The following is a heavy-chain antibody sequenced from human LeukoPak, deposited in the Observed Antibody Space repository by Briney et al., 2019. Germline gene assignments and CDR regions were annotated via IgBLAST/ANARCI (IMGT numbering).Heavy chain of an antibody. Sequence: GASVKVSCKASGYTFTSYYMHWVRQAPGQGLEWMGIINPSGGSTSYAQKFQGRVTMTRDTSTSTVYMELSSLRSEDTAVYYCAREPVVLVPAAIFNWFDPWGQGTLVTVSS. D-gene: IGHD2-2*01. V-gene: IGHV1-46*01. CDR3: AREPVVLVPAAIFNWFDP. CDR1: GYTFTSYY. J-gene: IGHJ5*02. CDR2: INPSGGST.